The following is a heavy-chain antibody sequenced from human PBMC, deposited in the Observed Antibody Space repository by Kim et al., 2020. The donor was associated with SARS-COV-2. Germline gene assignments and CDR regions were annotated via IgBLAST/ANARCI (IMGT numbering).Heavy chain of an antibody. CDR2: ISSSSSYI. V-gene: IGHV3-21*01. CDR3: ARVLTSAGLYNYYYYGMDV. D-gene: IGHD2-2*02. CDR1: GFTFSSYS. J-gene: IGHJ6*02. Sequence: GGSLRLSCAASGFTFSSYSMNWVRQAPGKGLEWVSSISSSSSYIYYADSVKGRFTISRDNAKNSLYLQMNSLRAEDTAVYYCARVLTSAGLYNYYYYGMDVWGQGTTVTVSS.